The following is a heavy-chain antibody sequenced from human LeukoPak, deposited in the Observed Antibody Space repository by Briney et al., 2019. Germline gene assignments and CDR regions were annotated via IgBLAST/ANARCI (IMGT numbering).Heavy chain of an antibody. CDR1: GFTFSSYG. D-gene: IGHD3-22*01. J-gene: IGHJ4*02. CDR3: ARDREANYYDTSGTLFY. CDR2: IRYDGSNK. Sequence: PGGSLRLSCAASGFTFSSYGMHWVRQAPGKGLEWVAFIRYDGSNKYFADSVKGRFTISRDNSKNTLYLQMNSLRADDTAVYYSARDREANYYDTSGTLFYWGQGTLVTVSS. V-gene: IGHV3-30*02.